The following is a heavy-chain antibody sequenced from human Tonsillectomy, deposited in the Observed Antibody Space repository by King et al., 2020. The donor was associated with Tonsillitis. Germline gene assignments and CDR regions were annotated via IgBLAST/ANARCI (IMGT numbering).Heavy chain of an antibody. D-gene: IGHD1-26*01. J-gene: IGHJ4*02. CDR3: ARGISSGCYYDY. V-gene: IGHV4-59*01. CDR2: VHYTGDT. CDR1: GGSISSYY. Sequence: QLQESGPGLVKPSETLSVSCTVSGGSISSYYWTWMRQPPGKGLEWIGYVHYTGDTNYNSSLKSRATMSLDTSKNQFSLKLTSVTAADTAVYYCARGISSGCYYDYWGLGTLVTVSS.